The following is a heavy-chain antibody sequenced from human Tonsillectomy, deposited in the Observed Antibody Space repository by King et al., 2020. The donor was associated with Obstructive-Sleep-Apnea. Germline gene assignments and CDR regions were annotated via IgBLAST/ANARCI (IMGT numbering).Heavy chain of an antibody. J-gene: IGHJ4*02. V-gene: IGHV3-23*04. CDR3: AKGRPKKARIAYYDKNFDY. CDR2: ISGSGVST. CDR1: VVTFISYA. Sequence: VQLVESGGGLVQPGGSLRLSCVASVVTFISYAMSWVRQAPGKGREWVSAISGSGVSTYYAEAVKGGLNISRDNCKNTMYLQINSLRAEDTAVYYCAKGRPKKARIAYYDKNFDYWGQGTLVTVSS. D-gene: IGHD3-22*01.